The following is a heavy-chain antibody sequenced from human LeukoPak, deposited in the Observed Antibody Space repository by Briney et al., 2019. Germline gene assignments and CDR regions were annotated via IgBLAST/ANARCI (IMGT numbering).Heavy chain of an antibody. Sequence: GGSLRLSCAASGFTFSSYEMNWVRQAPGKGLEGVSYISSSGSTIYYADSVKGRFTISRDNAKNSLYLQMNSLRAEDTAVYYCARVRAMIVDYWGQGTLVTVSS. CDR1: GFTFSSYE. J-gene: IGHJ4*02. CDR3: ARVRAMIVDY. V-gene: IGHV3-48*03. D-gene: IGHD3-22*01. CDR2: ISSSGSTI.